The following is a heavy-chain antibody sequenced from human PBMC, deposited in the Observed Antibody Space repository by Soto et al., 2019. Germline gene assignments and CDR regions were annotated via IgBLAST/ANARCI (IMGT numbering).Heavy chain of an antibody. V-gene: IGHV3-53*04. D-gene: IGHD6-13*01. CDR2: IYSGGST. J-gene: IGHJ6*02. CDR3: ARSVVGSSWYYYYYGMDV. CDR1: GFTVSSNY. Sequence: GGSLRLSCAASGFTVSSNYISWVRQAPGKGLEWVSVIYSGGSTYYADSVKGRFTISRHNSKNTLYLQMNSLRAEDTAVYYCARSVVGSSWYYYYYGMDVWGQGTTVTVSS.